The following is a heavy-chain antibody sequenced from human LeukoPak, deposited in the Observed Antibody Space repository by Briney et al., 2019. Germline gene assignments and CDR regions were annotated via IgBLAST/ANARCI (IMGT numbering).Heavy chain of an antibody. CDR1: GGSFSGYY. V-gene: IGHV4-34*01. D-gene: IGHD5-12*01. CDR2: INHSGST. CDR3: ARAPRWLQRSFDY. J-gene: IGHJ4*02. Sequence: ASETLSLTCAVYGGSFSGYYWSWIRQPPGEGLEWIGEINHSGSTNYNPSLKSRVTISVDTSKNQFSLKLSSVTAADTAVYYCARAPRWLQRSFDYWGQGTLVTVSS.